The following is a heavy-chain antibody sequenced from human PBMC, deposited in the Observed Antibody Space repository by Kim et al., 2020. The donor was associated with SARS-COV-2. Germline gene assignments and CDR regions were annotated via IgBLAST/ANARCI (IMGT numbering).Heavy chain of an antibody. Sequence: GRVTISRDNSKNTLVLQLNSLRPEDTAVYYCAKDRWLDLGGNYYYYYGMDVWGQGTTVTVSS. CDR3: AKDRWLDLGGNYYYYYGMDV. V-gene: IGHV3-30*02. J-gene: IGHJ6*02. D-gene: IGHD6-19*01.